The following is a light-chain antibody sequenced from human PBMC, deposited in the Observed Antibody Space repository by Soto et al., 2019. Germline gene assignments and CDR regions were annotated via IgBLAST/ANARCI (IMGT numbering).Light chain of an antibody. CDR2: AAS. CDR3: QQSYSTPPS. J-gene: IGKJ2*01. Sequence: DIKMTQSPSSLSASVGDRVTITCRASQNISSYLNWYQQKPGKAPKLLIYAASSLQSGVPSRFSGSGSGTDFTLTISSLQPEDFATYYCQQSYSTPPSFGQGTKLEIK. V-gene: IGKV1-39*01. CDR1: QNISSY.